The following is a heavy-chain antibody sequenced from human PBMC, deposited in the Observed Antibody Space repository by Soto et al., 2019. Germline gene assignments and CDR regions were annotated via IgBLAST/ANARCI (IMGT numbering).Heavy chain of an antibody. V-gene: IGHV1-18*01. D-gene: IGHD2-2*01. CDR3: ARGDIVVVPAASYFDY. CDR1: GYTFTSYG. Sequence: VSVKVSCKASGYTFTSYGISWVRQAPGQGLEWMGWISAYNGNTNYAQKLQGRVTMTTDTSTSTAYMELRSLRSDDTAVYYCARGDIVVVPAASYFDYWGQGTLVTVSS. CDR2: ISAYNGNT. J-gene: IGHJ4*02.